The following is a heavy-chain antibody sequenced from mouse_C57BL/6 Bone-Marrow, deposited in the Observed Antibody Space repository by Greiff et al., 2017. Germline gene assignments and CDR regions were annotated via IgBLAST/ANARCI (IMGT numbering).Heavy chain of an antibody. V-gene: IGHV1-69*01. CDR3: ARRGVTTPLAY. CDR2: IDPSDSYT. Sequence: QVQLQQPGAELVMPGASVKLSCKASGYTFTSYWMHWVKQRPGQGLEWIGEIDPSDSYTNYNQKFKGQSTLTVDKSSSTAYMQLSSLTSEDAAVYYCARRGVTTPLAYWGQGTLVTVSA. J-gene: IGHJ3*01. D-gene: IGHD2-2*01. CDR1: GYTFTSYW.